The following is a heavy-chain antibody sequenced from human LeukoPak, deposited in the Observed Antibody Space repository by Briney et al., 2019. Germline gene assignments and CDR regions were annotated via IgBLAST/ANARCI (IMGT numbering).Heavy chain of an antibody. V-gene: IGHV3-48*04. Sequence: QAGGSLTLSCAASGFTFSSFNMNWVRQAPGKGLEWVSYITSTSDIIYYADSVRGRFAISRDNAKKSLYLQMNSLRVEDTAVYYCAKTLRELSGGAFDIWGQGTMVTVSS. D-gene: IGHD1-26*01. CDR1: GFTFSSFN. J-gene: IGHJ3*02. CDR2: ITSTSDII. CDR3: AKTLRELSGGAFDI.